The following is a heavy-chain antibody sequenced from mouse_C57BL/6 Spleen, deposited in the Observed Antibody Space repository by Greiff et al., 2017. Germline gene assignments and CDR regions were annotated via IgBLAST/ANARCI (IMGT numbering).Heavy chain of an antibody. D-gene: IGHD1-1*01. CDR3: AQGNYYGSSPLDYAMDY. J-gene: IGHJ4*01. V-gene: IGHV1-39*01. CDR2: INPNYGTT. CDR1: GYSFTDYN. Sequence: EVQLQQSGPELVKPGASVKISCKASGYSFTDYNMNWVKQSNGKSLEWIGVINPNYGTTSYNQKFKGKATLTVDQSSSTAYMQLNSLTSEDSAVYYCAQGNYYGSSPLDYAMDYWGQGTSVTVSS.